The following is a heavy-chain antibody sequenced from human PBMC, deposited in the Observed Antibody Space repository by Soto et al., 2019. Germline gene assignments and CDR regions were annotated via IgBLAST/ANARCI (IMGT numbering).Heavy chain of an antibody. D-gene: IGHD5-18*01. Sequence: EVQLVESGGGLVQPGGSLRLSCAVSGFTVSSIYMSWVRHAPGKGLEWVSVIYSGGSTDYADSVKGRFTISRDNSRNTLFLQMNSLRAEDTAVYYCASSPAKGHSYGYVRWGQGTLVTVSS. CDR3: ASSPAKGHSYGYVR. CDR1: GFTVSSIY. V-gene: IGHV3-66*01. J-gene: IGHJ4*02. CDR2: IYSGGST.